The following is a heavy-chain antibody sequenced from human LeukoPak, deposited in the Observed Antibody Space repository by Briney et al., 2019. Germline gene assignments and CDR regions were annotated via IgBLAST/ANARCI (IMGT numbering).Heavy chain of an antibody. Sequence: GGSLRLSCAASGFTFRSYGMHCVRQAPRKRLEWVEVIRSDGSNKYYAHSVQGRFPLSRDNSKDTLYLQTNSLRAEGPAVYYCASYVLGDAFDIWGQGPMVTVSS. D-gene: IGHD3-16*01. J-gene: IGHJ3*02. CDR2: IRSDGSNK. CDR1: GFTFRSYG. CDR3: ASYVLGDAFDI. V-gene: IGHV3-33*01.